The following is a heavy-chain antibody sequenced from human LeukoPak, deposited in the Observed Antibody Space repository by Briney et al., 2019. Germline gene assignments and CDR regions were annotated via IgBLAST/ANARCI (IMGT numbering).Heavy chain of an antibody. J-gene: IGHJ5*02. D-gene: IGHD5-18*01. CDR2: IYPGDSDT. CDR3: ARRPYSYGLGDWSDP. CDR1: GYSFTSYW. V-gene: IGHV5-51*01. Sequence: GESLRISCKGSGYSFTSYWIGWVRQMPGKGLEWMGIIYPGDSDTRYSPSFQGQVTISADKSISTAYLQWSSLKASDTAMYYCARRPYSYGLGDWSDPWGQGTLVTVSS.